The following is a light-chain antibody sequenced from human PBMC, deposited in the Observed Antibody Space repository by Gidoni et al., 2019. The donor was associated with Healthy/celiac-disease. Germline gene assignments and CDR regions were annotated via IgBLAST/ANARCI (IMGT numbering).Light chain of an antibody. Sequence: QSALTQPASVSGSPGQSITISCTVTSSDVASYNLVSWYQQHPGKAPKLMIYEVNKRPSGVSNRFSGSKSGNTASLTISGLQAEDEADYYCCSYAGSSTYVVFGGGTKLTVL. CDR2: EVN. CDR1: SSDVASYNL. J-gene: IGLJ2*01. CDR3: CSYAGSSTYVV. V-gene: IGLV2-23*02.